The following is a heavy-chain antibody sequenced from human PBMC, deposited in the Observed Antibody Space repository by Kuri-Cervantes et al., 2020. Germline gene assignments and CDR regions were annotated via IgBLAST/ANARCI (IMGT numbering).Heavy chain of an antibody. CDR1: GFTFSSYA. V-gene: IGHV3-30-3*01. D-gene: IGHD3-22*01. J-gene: IGHJ6*02. Sequence: GGSLRLSCAASGFTFSSYAMHWVRQAPGKGLEWVAVISYDGSNKYYADSVKGRFTISRDNSKNTLYLQISSLRAEDTAVYYCARDWATYYSDSRGQHYYYGMDVWGQGTTVTVSS. CDR2: ISYDGSNK. CDR3: ARDWATYYSDSRGQHYYYGMDV.